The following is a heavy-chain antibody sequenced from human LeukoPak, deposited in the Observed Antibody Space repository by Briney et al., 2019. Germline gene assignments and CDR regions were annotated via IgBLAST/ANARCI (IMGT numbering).Heavy chain of an antibody. CDR1: GYTFTTYG. CDR3: ARQFCTSTSCQYYFDY. D-gene: IGHD2-2*01. J-gene: IGHJ4*02. CDR2: ISCYNGIT. V-gene: IGHV1-18*01. Sequence: ASVKVSCKASGYTFTTYGITWVRQAPGQGLEWMGWISCYNGITNFAQKLQGRVTMTTDTSTTTAYMELRSLRSADTAVYYCARQFCTSTSCQYYFDYWGQGTLVTVSS.